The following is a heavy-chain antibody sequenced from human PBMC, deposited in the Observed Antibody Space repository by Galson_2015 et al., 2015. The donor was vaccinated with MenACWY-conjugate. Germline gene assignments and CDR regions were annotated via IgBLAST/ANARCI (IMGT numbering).Heavy chain of an antibody. CDR1: GFTFSNSW. Sequence: SLRLSCAVSGFTFSNSWMNWVRQAPGRGLEWMATINLDGRVTTYADSVKGRLTISRDNAKNSLFVQMNSLRADDTAVYYCANPQWCWGQGTLVTLSS. J-gene: IGHJ4*02. CDR2: INLDGRVT. CDR3: ANPQWC. D-gene: IGHD2-15*01. V-gene: IGHV3-7*03.